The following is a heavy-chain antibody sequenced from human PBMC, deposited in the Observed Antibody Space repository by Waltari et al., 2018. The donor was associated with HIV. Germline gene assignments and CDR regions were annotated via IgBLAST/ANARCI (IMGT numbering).Heavy chain of an antibody. J-gene: IGHJ4*02. CDR3: ARDGGRSRAFDY. V-gene: IGHV7-4-1*02. D-gene: IGHD1-26*01. CDR2: INTDTGSP. CDR1: GYTFTKNS. Sequence: QVQLVQSGSGLKRPGAVVKLSCKASGYTFTKNSINSVRQAPGQGLEWMGWINTDTGSPTYAQGFTGQFVFSLDTSVSTAYLQITSLKAEDTAVYYCARDGGRSRAFDYWGQGTLVTVSS.